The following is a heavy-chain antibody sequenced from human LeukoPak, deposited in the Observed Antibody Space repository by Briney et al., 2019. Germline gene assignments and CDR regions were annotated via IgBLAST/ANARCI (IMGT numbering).Heavy chain of an antibody. CDR2: IYYSGNT. J-gene: IGHJ3*02. V-gene: IGHV4-39*07. CDR3: ARGDISDYNLFDM. CDR1: GGSVRSSTFY. Sequence: PSETVSLTCNVSGGSVRSSTFYWGWIRQPPGKGLEWIGSIYYSGNTYYNPSLKSRLFISIDKSKNRFSLKLNSVTAADTALYFCARGDISDYNLFDMWGQGTMVIVSS. D-gene: IGHD4-11*01.